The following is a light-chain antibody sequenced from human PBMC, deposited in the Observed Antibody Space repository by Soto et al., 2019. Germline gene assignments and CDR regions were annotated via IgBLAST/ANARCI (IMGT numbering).Light chain of an antibody. V-gene: IGKV1-5*03. Sequence: DIQMTQSPSTLSASVRDRVTITCRASQSISSWLAWYQQKPGKSPKLLIYKTSSLESGVPARFSGSGSGTVFTLTISSLLLYVFVTYCCWYHISLWTFGQGSKVEI. CDR1: QSISSW. J-gene: IGKJ1*01. CDR2: KTS. CDR3: WYHISLWT.